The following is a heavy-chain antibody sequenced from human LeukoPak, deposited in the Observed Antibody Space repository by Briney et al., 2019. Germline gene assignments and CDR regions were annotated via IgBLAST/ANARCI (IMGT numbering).Heavy chain of an antibody. Sequence: GGSLRLSCAASGFTFSSYAMHWVRQAPGKGLEWVAVISYDGSNKYYADSVKGRSTISRDNSKNTLYLEMNSLRGEDTAVYYCARESASLEIRLYYFDYWGREPWSPSPQ. V-gene: IGHV3-30-3*01. D-gene: IGHD2-2*01. CDR1: GFTFSSYA. CDR3: ARESASLEIRLYYFDY. CDR2: ISYDGSNK. J-gene: IGHJ4*02.